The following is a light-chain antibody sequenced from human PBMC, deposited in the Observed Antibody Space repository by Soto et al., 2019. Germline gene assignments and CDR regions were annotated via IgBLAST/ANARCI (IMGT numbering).Light chain of an antibody. Sequence: EILMTQSPATLSVSPGERATLSCRASQSVSSNLAWYQQKPGQAPRLLIYGTSTRATGIPARFGGSGSGTEFTLTLSSLQSEDFAVYYCQQYDNWPLLTFGGGTKVEIK. J-gene: IGKJ4*01. CDR2: GTS. V-gene: IGKV3-15*01. CDR1: QSVSSN. CDR3: QQYDNWPLLT.